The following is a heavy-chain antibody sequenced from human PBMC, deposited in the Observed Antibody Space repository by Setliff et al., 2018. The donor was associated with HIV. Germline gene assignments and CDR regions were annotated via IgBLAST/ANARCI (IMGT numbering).Heavy chain of an antibody. J-gene: IGHJ4*02. V-gene: IGHV1-2*02. CDR2: INPNSGGT. CDR3: ARDRLGMATIWDY. Sequence: ASVKVSCKASGYTFTGYYMHWVRQAPGQGLEWMGWINPNSGGTNYAQKFQGRVTMTRDTSISTAYMELSRLRSDDTAVYYCARDRLGMATIWDYWGQGTLVTVSS. D-gene: IGHD5-12*01. CDR1: GYTFTGYY.